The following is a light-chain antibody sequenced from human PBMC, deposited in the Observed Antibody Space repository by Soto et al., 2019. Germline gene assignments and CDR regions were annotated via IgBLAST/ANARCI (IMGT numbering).Light chain of an antibody. CDR2: DVT. CDR1: SSDVGAYKF. J-gene: IGLJ1*01. CDR3: SSFTSSSTYV. Sequence: QSALTQPASVSGSPGQSITISCTGTSSDVGAYKFVSWYQHHPGKDPKLIIYDVTTRPSGVSNRFSGSKSGDTASLTISGLQSEDEADYYCSSFTSSSTYVFGTGTKLTVL. V-gene: IGLV2-14*03.